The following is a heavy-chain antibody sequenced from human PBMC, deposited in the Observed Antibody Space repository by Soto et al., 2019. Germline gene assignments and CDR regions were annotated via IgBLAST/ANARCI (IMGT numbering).Heavy chain of an antibody. CDR3: ARGLLVYYYDSSDYPFDY. D-gene: IGHD3-22*01. V-gene: IGHV3-11*01. CDR1: GFTFSDHY. J-gene: IGHJ4*02. CDR2: TSTSGSTR. Sequence: QAQLVESGGGLVRPGGSVRLSCSASGFTFSDHYMSWIRQAPGKGLEWVSYTSTSGSTRYYADSVKDRFTISRDNAKNSLYLQMKSLRAEDTALYYCARGLLVYYYDSSDYPFDYWGQGTLVTVSS.